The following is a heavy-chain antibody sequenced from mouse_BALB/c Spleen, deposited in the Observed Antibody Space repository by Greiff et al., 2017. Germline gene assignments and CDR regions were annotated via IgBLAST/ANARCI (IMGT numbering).Heavy chain of an antibody. CDR1: GFTFSSFG. D-gene: IGHD2-3*01. J-gene: IGHJ1*01. CDR3: ARGYDGFYWYFDV. Sequence: EVKVVESGGGLVQPGGSRKLSCAASGFTFSSFGMHWVRQAPEKGLEWVAYISSGSSTIYYADTVKGRFTISRDNPKNTLFLQMTSLRSEDTAMYYCARGYDGFYWYFDVWGAGTTVTVSS. CDR2: ISSGSSTI. V-gene: IGHV5-17*02.